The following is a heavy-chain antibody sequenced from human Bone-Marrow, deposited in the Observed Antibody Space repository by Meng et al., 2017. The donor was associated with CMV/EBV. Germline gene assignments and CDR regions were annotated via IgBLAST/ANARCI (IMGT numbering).Heavy chain of an antibody. D-gene: IGHD4-11*01. CDR1: GFTFSSYA. J-gene: IGHJ6*02. CDR2: ISYDGSNK. CDR3: ARDYWDSNYEDPYYYYGMDV. Sequence: GGSLRLSCAASGFTFSSYAMHWVRQAPGKGLEWVAVISYDGSNKYYADSVKGRFTISRDNSKNTLYLQMNSLRAEDTAVYYCARDYWDSNYEDPYYYYGMDVWGQGTTATVSS. V-gene: IGHV3-30-3*01.